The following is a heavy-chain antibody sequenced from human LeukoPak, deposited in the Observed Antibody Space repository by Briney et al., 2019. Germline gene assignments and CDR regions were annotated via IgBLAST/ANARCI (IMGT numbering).Heavy chain of an antibody. V-gene: IGHV3-30-3*01. CDR3: ARDLKSYSSSSGCFDY. Sequence: GGSLRLSCAASGFTFSSYAMHWVRQAPGKGLEWVAVISYDGSNKYYADSVKGRFTISRDNSKNTLYLQMNSLRAEDTAVYYCARDLKSYSSSSGCFDYWGQGTLVTVSS. D-gene: IGHD6-6*01. J-gene: IGHJ4*02. CDR1: GFTFSSYA. CDR2: ISYDGSNK.